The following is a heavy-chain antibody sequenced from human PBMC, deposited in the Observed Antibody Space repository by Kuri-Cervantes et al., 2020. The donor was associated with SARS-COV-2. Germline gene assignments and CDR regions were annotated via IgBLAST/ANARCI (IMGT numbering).Heavy chain of an antibody. V-gene: IGHV3-21*04. CDR1: GFTFSSYS. CDR2: ISSSSSYI. Sequence: GGSLRLSCAASGFTFSSYSMNWVRQAPGKGLEWVSSISSSSSYIYYADSVKGRFTISRDNSKNTLYLQMNSLRAEDTAVYYCATGIAVGTQNWFDPWGQGTLVTVSS. CDR3: ATGIAVGTQNWFDP. D-gene: IGHD6-19*01. J-gene: IGHJ5*02.